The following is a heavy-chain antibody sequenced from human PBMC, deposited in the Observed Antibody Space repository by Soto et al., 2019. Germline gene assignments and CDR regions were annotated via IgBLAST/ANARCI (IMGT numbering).Heavy chain of an antibody. V-gene: IGHV1-69*13. CDR2: IIPIFGTA. D-gene: IGHD3-22*01. J-gene: IGHJ4*02. CDR1: GGTFSSYA. CDR3: ARDLGSYDSSGYCDY. Sequence: SVKVSCKASGGTFSSYAISWVRQAPGQGLEGMGGIIPIFGTANYAQKFQGRVTITADESTSTAYMELSSLRSEDTAVYYCARDLGSYDSSGYCDYWGQGTLVTVSS.